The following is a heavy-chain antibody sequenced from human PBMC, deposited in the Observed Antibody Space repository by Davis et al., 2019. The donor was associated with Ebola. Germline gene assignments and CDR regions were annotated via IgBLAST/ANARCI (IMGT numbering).Heavy chain of an antibody. Sequence: MPSETLSLTCTVSGGSISSYYWSWIRQPPGKGLEWIGYIYYSGSTNYNPSLKSRVTISVDTSKNQLSLKLSSVTAADTAVYYCARGSSYYYYGMDVWGQGTTVTVSS. CDR1: GGSISSYY. J-gene: IGHJ6*02. CDR3: ARGSSYYYYGMDV. CDR2: IYYSGST. V-gene: IGHV4-59*01.